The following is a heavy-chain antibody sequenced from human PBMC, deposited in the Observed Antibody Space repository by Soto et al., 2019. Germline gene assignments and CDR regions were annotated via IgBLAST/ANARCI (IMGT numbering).Heavy chain of an antibody. CDR1: GYTFNAYW. CDR3: ARGPNDLDY. CDR2: IDPSDSDT. Sequence: EVQLVQSGAEVKKQGDFLKISCKVSGYTFNAYWLVWVRQRPGKGLEYMGVIDPSDSDTRYSPSFQGQVTISVDKSISTVYLQWDSLKASDTATYYCARGPNDLDYCGQGTLVTVSS. V-gene: IGHV5-51*03. J-gene: IGHJ4*02.